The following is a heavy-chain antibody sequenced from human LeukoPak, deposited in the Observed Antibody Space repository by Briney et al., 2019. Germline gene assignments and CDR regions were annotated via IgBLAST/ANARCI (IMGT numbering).Heavy chain of an antibody. D-gene: IGHD3-10*01. CDR2: INPNSGGT. J-gene: IGHJ5*02. CDR1: GYTFTGYY. V-gene: IGHV1-2*02. CDR3: AAGSGSYYNVDSWFDP. Sequence: GASVKVSCKASGYTFTGYYMHWVRQAPGQGLEWMGWINPNSGGTNYAQKFQGRVTMTRDTSISTAYMELSRLRSDDTAVYYCAAGSGSYYNVDSWFDPWGQGTLVTVSS.